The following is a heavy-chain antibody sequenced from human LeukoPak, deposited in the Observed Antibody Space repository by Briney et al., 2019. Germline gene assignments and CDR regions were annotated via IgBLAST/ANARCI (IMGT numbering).Heavy chain of an antibody. CDR3: AKRANYGDFDY. CDR1: GFSFNNYA. D-gene: IGHD4-17*01. J-gene: IGHJ4*02. Sequence: GGSLRLSCVASGFSFNNYAMNWVRQAPGKGLEWVSVISGSVDTTYYADSVKGRFTISRDSSKNTLYLQMNNLRADDTAVYYCAKRANYGDFDYWGQGTLVTVSS. V-gene: IGHV3-23*01. CDR2: ISGSVDTT.